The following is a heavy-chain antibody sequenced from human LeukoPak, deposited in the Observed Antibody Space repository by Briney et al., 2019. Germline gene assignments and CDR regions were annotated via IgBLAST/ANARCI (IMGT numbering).Heavy chain of an antibody. Sequence: GGSLRLSCAASGFTFSSYAMSWVRQAPGKGLEWVSAISGSGGSTYYADSVKGRFTISRDNSKNTLYLQMNSLRAEDTAVYYCAKAPFSYYDSSGYGVGYFDYWGQGTLVPVSS. V-gene: IGHV3-23*01. D-gene: IGHD3-22*01. CDR3: AKAPFSYYDSSGYGVGYFDY. J-gene: IGHJ4*02. CDR2: ISGSGGST. CDR1: GFTFSSYA.